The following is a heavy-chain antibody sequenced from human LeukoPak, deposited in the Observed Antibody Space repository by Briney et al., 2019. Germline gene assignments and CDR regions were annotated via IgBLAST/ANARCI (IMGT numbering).Heavy chain of an antibody. D-gene: IGHD6-6*01. Sequence: RGAWKDCIWQWMRQPPKKGLEWIGEIYHSGSTNYNPSLKSRVTITVDTSKNQFSLKLSSVTAADTAVYYCARASHYSSSSGFASWGQGTLVTVSS. J-gene: IGHJ5*01. CDR3: ARASHYSSSSGFAS. CDR2: IYHSGST. V-gene: IGHV4-34*01. CDR1: RGAWKDCI.